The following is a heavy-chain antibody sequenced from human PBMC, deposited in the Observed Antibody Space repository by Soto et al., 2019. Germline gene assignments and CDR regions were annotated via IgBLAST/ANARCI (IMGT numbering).Heavy chain of an antibody. J-gene: IGHJ4*02. Sequence: GGSLRLSCTASGFTFGDYAMSWFRQAPGKGLEWVGFIRSKAYGGTTEYAASVKGRFTISRDDSKSIAYLQMNSLKTEDTAVYYCTRDISRVDSGYDYFSDYWGQGTLVTVSS. V-gene: IGHV3-49*03. CDR3: TRDISRVDSGYDYFSDY. CDR1: GFTFGDYA. CDR2: IRSKAYGGTT. D-gene: IGHD5-12*01.